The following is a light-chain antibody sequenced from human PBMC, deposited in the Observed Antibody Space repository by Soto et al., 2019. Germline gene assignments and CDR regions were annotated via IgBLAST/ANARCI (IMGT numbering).Light chain of an antibody. CDR3: QQSYRAPLT. Sequence: DLQMTQSPSSLSASVGDRVTITCRPSQTINTYLNWYQQKPGKAPQLLIHAASSLQSGVPSRFSGSGSGTDFTLTISSLQPEDFATYYCQQSYRAPLTVGPGTKVDIK. J-gene: IGKJ3*01. V-gene: IGKV1-39*01. CDR2: AAS. CDR1: QTINTY.